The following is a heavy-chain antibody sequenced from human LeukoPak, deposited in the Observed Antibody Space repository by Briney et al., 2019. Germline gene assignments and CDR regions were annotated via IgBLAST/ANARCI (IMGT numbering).Heavy chain of an antibody. CDR2: IHYSGTT. D-gene: IGHD6-13*01. Sequence: PSETLSLTCTVSGGFLSSSSYYWGCVRQPAGKGLGWLGSIHYSGTTYYNPSLKSRVTISVDTSKDQCSLRLSSVTAADTAVYYCARAHTISFRVGFDYWGQGRLVTVSS. CDR1: GGFLSSSSYY. V-gene: IGHV4-39*07. J-gene: IGHJ4*02. CDR3: ARAHTISFRVGFDY.